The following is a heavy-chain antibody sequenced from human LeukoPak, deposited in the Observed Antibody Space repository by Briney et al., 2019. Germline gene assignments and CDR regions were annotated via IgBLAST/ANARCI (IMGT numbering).Heavy chain of an antibody. CDR3: ARDREILYSSSWYGLLRYYYGMDV. D-gene: IGHD6-13*01. Sequence: ASVKVSCKASGGTFSSYAISWVRQAPGQGLEWMGWINPNSGGTNYAQKFQGRVTMTRDTSISTAYMELSRLRSDDTAVYYCARDREILYSSSWYGLLRYYYGMDVWGQGTTVTVSS. CDR2: INPNSGGT. J-gene: IGHJ6*02. CDR1: GGTFSSYA. V-gene: IGHV1-2*02.